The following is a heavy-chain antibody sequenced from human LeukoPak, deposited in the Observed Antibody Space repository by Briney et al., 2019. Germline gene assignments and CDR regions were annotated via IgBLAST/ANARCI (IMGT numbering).Heavy chain of an antibody. CDR2: ISYDGSNK. J-gene: IGHJ4*02. CDR3: ARDCSGGSCYSGFDY. V-gene: IGHV3-30-3*01. CDR1: GFTFSSYA. Sequence: GGSLKLSCAASGFTFSSYAMHWVRQAPGKGLEWVAVISYDGSNKYYADSVKGRFTISRDNSKNTLYLQMNSLRAEDTAVYYCARDCSGGSCYSGFDYWGQGTLVTVSS. D-gene: IGHD2-15*01.